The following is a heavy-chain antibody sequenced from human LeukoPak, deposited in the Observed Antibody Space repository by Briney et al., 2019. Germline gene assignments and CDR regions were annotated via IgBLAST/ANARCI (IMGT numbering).Heavy chain of an antibody. Sequence: TSETLSLTCTVSGASIRSGDYYWSWIRQPPGKGLEWIGYIYDSGSTYYNPSLKSRITISVDTSENRFSLKLSSVTATDTAVYYCAGLVGRYSSGLYYYYFDYWGQGTLVTVSS. CDR1: GASIRSGDYY. V-gene: IGHV4-30-4*01. J-gene: IGHJ4*02. CDR3: AGLVGRYSSGLYYYYFDY. CDR2: IYDSGST. D-gene: IGHD3-22*01.